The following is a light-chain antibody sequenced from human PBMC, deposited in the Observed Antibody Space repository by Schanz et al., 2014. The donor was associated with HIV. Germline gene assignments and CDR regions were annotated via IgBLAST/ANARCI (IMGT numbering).Light chain of an antibody. Sequence: QSVLTQPPSVSEAPRQRVTISCSGSSSNIGNNAVNWYQQLPGKAPKLLIYYDDLLPSGVSDRFSGSKSGTSASLAISGLQSEDEADYYCAAWDDSLHGVFGGGTKLTVL. V-gene: IGLV1-36*01. J-gene: IGLJ3*02. CDR3: AAWDDSLHGV. CDR1: SSNIGNNA. CDR2: YDD.